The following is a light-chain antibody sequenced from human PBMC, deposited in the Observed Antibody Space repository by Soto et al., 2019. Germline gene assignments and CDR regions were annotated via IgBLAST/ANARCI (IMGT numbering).Light chain of an antibody. Sequence: EIVMTQSPATLSLSPGEGATLSCRASQTISRNLAWYQQKPGQAPRLLIYDTSTRATGIPARFSSSGSGTEFTLTISSLQSEDFAVYYCQQYNDWPPNTFGQGTKLEIK. J-gene: IGKJ2*01. CDR3: QQYNDWPPNT. CDR2: DTS. V-gene: IGKV3-15*01. CDR1: QTISRN.